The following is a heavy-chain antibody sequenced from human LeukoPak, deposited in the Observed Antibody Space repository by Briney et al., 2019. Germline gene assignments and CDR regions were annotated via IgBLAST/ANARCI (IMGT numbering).Heavy chain of an antibody. CDR2: ISGSGGST. Sequence: GGSLRLFCAASGFTFSSYAMSWVRQAPGKGLEWVSAISGSGGSTYYADSVKGRFTISRDDSKNTLYLQMNSLRAEDTAVYYCAKTPNITMVRGVPQYFQHWGQGTLVTVSS. CDR1: GFTFSSYA. CDR3: AKTPNITMVRGVPQYFQH. J-gene: IGHJ1*01. V-gene: IGHV3-23*01. D-gene: IGHD3-10*01.